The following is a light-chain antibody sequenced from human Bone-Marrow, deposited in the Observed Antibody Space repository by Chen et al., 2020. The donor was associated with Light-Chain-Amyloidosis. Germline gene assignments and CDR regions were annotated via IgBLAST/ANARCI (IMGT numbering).Light chain of an antibody. J-gene: IGLJ3*02. Sequence: SYVLPQSSSVSVAPGQTATIACGGNNIGSTRGHWYQQTPGQAPLLVVYDDSDRPSGIPERLSGSNSGNTATLTISRVEAGDEADYYCQVWDRSSDRPVFGGGTKLTVL. CDR2: DDS. V-gene: IGLV3-21*02. CDR3: QVWDRSSDRPV. CDR1: NIGSTR.